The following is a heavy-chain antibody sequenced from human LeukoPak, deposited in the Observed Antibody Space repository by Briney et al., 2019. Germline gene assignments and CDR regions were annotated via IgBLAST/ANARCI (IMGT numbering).Heavy chain of an antibody. CDR3: ARYYYDSSGYYPDY. CDR1: GGSISSYY. V-gene: IGHV4-4*07. D-gene: IGHD3-22*01. Sequence: SETLSLTCTVSGGSISSYYWSWIRQPAGKGLEWIGRIYTSGSTSYNPSLKGRVTMSVDTSKNQFSLKLSSVTAADTAVYYCARYYYDSSGYYPDYWGQGTLVAVSS. J-gene: IGHJ4*02. CDR2: IYTSGST.